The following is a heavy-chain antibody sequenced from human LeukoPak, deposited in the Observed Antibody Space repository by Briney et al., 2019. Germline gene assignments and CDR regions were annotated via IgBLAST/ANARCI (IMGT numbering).Heavy chain of an antibody. J-gene: IGHJ2*01. CDR1: GGSISSYY. V-gene: IGHV4-59*01. CDR2: IYYSGST. CDR3: ARSRGTVAGPYWYFDL. D-gene: IGHD6-19*01. Sequence: SETLSLNCTVSGGSISSYYWSWIRQPPGKGLEWIGYIYYSGSTNYNPSLKSRVTISVDTSKNQFSLKLSSVTAADTAVYYCARSRGTVAGPYWYFDLWGRGTLVTVSS.